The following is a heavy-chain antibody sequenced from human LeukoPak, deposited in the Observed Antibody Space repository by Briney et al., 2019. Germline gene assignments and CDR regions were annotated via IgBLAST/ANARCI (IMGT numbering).Heavy chain of an antibody. CDR1: GFTFSSYS. CDR2: ISSSGSTI. CDR3: ARERWNADYRLNDY. Sequence: GGTLRLSCAASGFTFSSYSMNWVRQAPGKGLEWVSYISSSGSTIYYADSVKGRFTISRDNAKNSLYLQMNSLRAEDTAVYYCARERWNADYRLNDYWGQGTLVTVSS. J-gene: IGHJ4*02. V-gene: IGHV3-48*01. D-gene: IGHD4-17*01.